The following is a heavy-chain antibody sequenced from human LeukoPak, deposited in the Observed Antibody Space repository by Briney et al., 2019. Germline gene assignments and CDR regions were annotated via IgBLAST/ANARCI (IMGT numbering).Heavy chain of an antibody. J-gene: IGHJ4*02. CDR3: ASSGYSSSWSLFDY. D-gene: IGHD6-13*01. CDR2: IHYSGST. CDR1: GGSISSYY. V-gene: IGHV4-59*01. Sequence: SETLSLTCTVSGGSISSYYWSWIRQPPGKGLEWIGYIHYSGSTNYNPSLKSRVTISVDTSKNQFSLKLSSVTAADTAVYYCASSGYSSSWSLFDYWGQGTLVTVSS.